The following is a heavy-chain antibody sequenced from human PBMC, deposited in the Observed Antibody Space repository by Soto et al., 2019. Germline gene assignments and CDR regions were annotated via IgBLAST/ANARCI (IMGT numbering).Heavy chain of an antibody. CDR2: IIPILGIA. CDR1: GGTFSSYT. Sequence: QVQLVQSGAEVKKPGSSVQVSCKASGGTFSSYTISWVRQAPGQGLEWMGRIIPILGIANYAQKFQGRVTITADKSTSTAYMELSSLRSEDTAVYYCARALYSSSSSPPDYWGQGTLVTVSS. CDR3: ARALYSSSSSPPDY. J-gene: IGHJ4*02. V-gene: IGHV1-69*02. D-gene: IGHD6-6*01.